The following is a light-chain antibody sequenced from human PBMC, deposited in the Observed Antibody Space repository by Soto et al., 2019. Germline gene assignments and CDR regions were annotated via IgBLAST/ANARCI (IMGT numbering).Light chain of an antibody. Sequence: DVQMTQSPSSLSAFVGDRVTITCRASQGIAPYLAWFQQKPGKVPKLLIYATSTLQSGVPSRFSGSGSGTYFTLTISRLQPEDVATYYCQKYNTAPLTFGGGTKVEIK. CDR2: ATS. CDR1: QGIAPY. V-gene: IGKV1-27*01. J-gene: IGKJ4*01. CDR3: QKYNTAPLT.